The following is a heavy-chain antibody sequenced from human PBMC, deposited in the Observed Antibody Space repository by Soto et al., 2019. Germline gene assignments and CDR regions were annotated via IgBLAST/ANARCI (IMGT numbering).Heavy chain of an antibody. Sequence: GGSLRLSCAASGFTFSNYGMHWVRQVPGKGLEWVAVIWYDGSNKYYADSVKGRFTISRDNSKNTLYLQMNSLRAGDTAVYYCARDQLAAAGTFDIWGQGTMVTVSS. D-gene: IGHD6-13*01. V-gene: IGHV3-33*01. CDR2: IWYDGSNK. CDR1: GFTFSNYG. CDR3: ARDQLAAAGTFDI. J-gene: IGHJ3*02.